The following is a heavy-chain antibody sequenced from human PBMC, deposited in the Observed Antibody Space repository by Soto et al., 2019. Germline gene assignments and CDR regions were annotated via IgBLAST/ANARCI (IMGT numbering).Heavy chain of an antibody. V-gene: IGHV3-48*02. J-gene: IGHJ4*02. CDR1: GFSFSNYN. Sequence: PGGSLRLSCVASGFSFSNYNMNWVRQAPGKGLEWVSYITDSSDTVHYADSVGGRFTISRDNAESSLYLQMNSLRDEDTAVYFCARDFGHGYYLDYWGRGTLVTVSS. CDR3: ARDFGHGYYLDY. D-gene: IGHD3-3*01. CDR2: ITDSSDTV.